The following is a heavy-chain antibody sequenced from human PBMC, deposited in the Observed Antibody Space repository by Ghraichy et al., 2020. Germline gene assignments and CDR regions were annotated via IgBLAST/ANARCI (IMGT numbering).Heavy chain of an antibody. J-gene: IGHJ5*02. CDR3: AKCNNNNCRFGFDP. CDR1: GFTFSSNA. Sequence: GGSLRLSCSVSGFTFSSNAMTWVRRAPGKGLEWVSTINYSGTGTYYADSVKGRFTISRDNPSNTLYLQLNSLRAEDTAIYYCAKCNNNNCRFGFDPWGQGTLVTVSS. D-gene: IGHD2/OR15-2a*01. CDR2: INYSGTGT. V-gene: IGHV3-23*01.